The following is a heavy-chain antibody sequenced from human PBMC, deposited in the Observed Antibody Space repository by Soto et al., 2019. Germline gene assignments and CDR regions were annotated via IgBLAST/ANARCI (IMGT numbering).Heavy chain of an antibody. CDR2: IWFDGSKK. CDR1: GFTFRSYG. J-gene: IGHJ6*02. CDR3: ARDRLVPYGYGMDV. D-gene: IGHD2-2*01. V-gene: IGHV3-33*01. Sequence: PLRLSCAASGFTFRSYGIHWVRQAPGKGLEWVALIWFDGSKKYYVDSVKGRFAVSRDNSKNTLYLQMNSLRVEDTAVYYCARDRLVPYGYGMDVWGQGTTVTVSS.